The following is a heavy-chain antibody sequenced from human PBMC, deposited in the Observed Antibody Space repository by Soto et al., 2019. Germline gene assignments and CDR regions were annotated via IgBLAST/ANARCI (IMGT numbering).Heavy chain of an antibody. D-gene: IGHD4-17*01. V-gene: IGHV5-51*01. J-gene: IGHJ3*02. Sequence: LGESLKISCKGSGYTFPNYYIGWVRQLPGKSLERRGIIYPDDSTTRYGPSFQGQVTISVDKSIDTAFLQWGSLRASDTAMYYCARLRTSVTTEDAFDIWGPGTKVTVSS. CDR1: GYTFPNYY. CDR2: IYPDDSTT. CDR3: ARLRTSVTTEDAFDI.